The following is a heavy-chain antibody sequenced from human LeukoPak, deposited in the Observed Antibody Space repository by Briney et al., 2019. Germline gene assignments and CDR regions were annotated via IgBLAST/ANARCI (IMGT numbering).Heavy chain of an antibody. CDR1: GGSISSGGYY. J-gene: IGHJ6*03. CDR2: IYYSGST. Sequence: SETLSLTCTVSGGSISSGGYYWSWIRQHPGKGLEWIGYIYYSGSTYYNPSLKSRVTISVDTSKNQFSLKLSSVTAADTAVYYCARGGYYYMDVWGKGTTVTVSS. CDR3: ARGGYYYMDV. V-gene: IGHV4-31*03.